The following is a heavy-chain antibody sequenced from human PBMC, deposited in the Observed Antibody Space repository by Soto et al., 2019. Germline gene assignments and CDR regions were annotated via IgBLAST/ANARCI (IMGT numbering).Heavy chain of an antibody. J-gene: IGHJ4*02. CDR1: GFTFSNAW. D-gene: IGHD6-19*01. CDR2: IKSKTDGGTT. CDR3: TTAEDSSGWCLGDY. Sequence: GGSLRLSCAASGFTFSNAWMSWVRQAPGKGLEWVGRIKSKTDGGTTDYAAPVKGRFTISRDDSKNTLYLQMNSLKTEDTDVYYCTTAEDSSGWCLGDYWGQGTLVTVSS. V-gene: IGHV3-15*01.